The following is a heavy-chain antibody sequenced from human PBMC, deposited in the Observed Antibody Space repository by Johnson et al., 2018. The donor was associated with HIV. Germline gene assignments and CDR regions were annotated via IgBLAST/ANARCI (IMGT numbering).Heavy chain of an antibody. D-gene: IGHD6-6*01. CDR3: ARDRGAGSSGAFDI. V-gene: IGHV3-30*19. CDR1: GFTFSSSG. Sequence: QVQLVESGGGVVQPERSLRLSCAASGFTFSSSGMHWIRQAPGKGLEWVAVISYDGSNKYYADSVKGRFTISRDNYKNTLYLQMNSLRAEDTAVYYCARDRGAGSSGAFDIWGQGTMVTVSS. CDR2: ISYDGSNK. J-gene: IGHJ3*02.